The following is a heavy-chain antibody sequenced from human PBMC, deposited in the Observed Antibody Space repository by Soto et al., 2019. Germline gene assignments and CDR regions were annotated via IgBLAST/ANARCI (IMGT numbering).Heavy chain of an antibody. CDR2: IYPGDSDT. CDR1: GYSFTSYW. D-gene: IGHD3-22*01. Sequence: SLKVSCKGSGYSFTSYWIGWVRQMPGKGLEWMGIIYPGDSDTRYSPSFQGQVTISADKSISTAYLQWSSLKASDTAMYYCARHETYYYDSSGYPDIWGQGTMVTVSS. CDR3: ARHETYYYDSSGYPDI. J-gene: IGHJ3*02. V-gene: IGHV5-51*01.